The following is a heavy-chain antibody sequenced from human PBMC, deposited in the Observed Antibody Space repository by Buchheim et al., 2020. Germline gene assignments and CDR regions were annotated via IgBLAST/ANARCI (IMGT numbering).Heavy chain of an antibody. V-gene: IGHV2-70*15. CDR3: ARSPTDYFYQYGMDV. CDR1: GFSLSTNRMC. J-gene: IGHJ6*02. CDR2: IDRDEDE. Sequence: QVTLRESGPALVKPTQTLTLTCSFSGFSLSTNRMCVSWMRQPPGKALEWLARIDRDEDEYYSASLRVRLTISKDTSRNQVGLTLTNVGPADTGTYYCARSPTDYFYQYGMDVWGQGTT.